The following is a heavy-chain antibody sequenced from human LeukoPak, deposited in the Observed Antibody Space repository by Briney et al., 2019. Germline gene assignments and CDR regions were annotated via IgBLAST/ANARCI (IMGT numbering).Heavy chain of an antibody. Sequence: PSETLSLTCTVSGYSISNGYYWGWMRQPPGKGLEWIGSIYHSGRTHYNPSLKSRVIISVDTSKNQFSLKLSSVTAADTAVYYCARSGSGYLRYYFDYWGQGTLVTVSS. CDR1: GYSISNGYY. V-gene: IGHV4-38-2*02. CDR2: IYHSGRT. J-gene: IGHJ4*02. CDR3: ARSGSGYLRYYFDY. D-gene: IGHD5-12*01.